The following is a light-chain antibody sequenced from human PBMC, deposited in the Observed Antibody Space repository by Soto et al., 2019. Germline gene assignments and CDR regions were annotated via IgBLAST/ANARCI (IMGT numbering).Light chain of an antibody. Sequence: EIVLTQSPGTLSLSPGERATLSCRASQSVSSSYLAWYQQKPGQAPRLLIYGASSRATGIPDRFSGSGSGTDFTLTISRLEPEDFAVYYCQQYIVKRFGQGTKVEIK. J-gene: IGKJ1*01. V-gene: IGKV3-20*01. CDR3: QQYIVKR. CDR1: QSVSSSY. CDR2: GAS.